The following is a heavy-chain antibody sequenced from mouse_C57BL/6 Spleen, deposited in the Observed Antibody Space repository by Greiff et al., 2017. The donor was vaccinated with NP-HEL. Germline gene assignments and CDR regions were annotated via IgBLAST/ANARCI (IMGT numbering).Heavy chain of an antibody. CDR2: IYPGDGDT. CDR1: GYAFSSSW. J-gene: IGHJ2*01. Sequence: QVQLKQSGPELVKPGASVKISCKASGYAFSSSWMNWVKQRPGKGLEWIGRIYPGDGDTNYNGKFKGKATLTADKSSSTAYMQLSSLTSEDSAVYFCARERVYYGSSLDYWGQGTTLTVSS. D-gene: IGHD1-1*01. V-gene: IGHV1-82*01. CDR3: ARERVYYGSSLDY.